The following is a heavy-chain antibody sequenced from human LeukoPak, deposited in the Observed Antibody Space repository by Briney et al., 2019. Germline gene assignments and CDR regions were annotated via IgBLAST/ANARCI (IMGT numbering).Heavy chain of an antibody. CDR3: AKGSGSYYPYYFDY. V-gene: IGHV3-23*01. Sequence: PGGPLRLSCAASGFTFSSYAMSWVRQAPGKGLEWVSAITASGGVTDHAGSVKGRFTISRDNSKNTLYLQMNSLRAEDTAIYYCAKGSGSYYPYYFDYWGQGTLITVSS. CDR1: GFTFSSYA. J-gene: IGHJ4*02. CDR2: ITASGGVT. D-gene: IGHD3-10*01.